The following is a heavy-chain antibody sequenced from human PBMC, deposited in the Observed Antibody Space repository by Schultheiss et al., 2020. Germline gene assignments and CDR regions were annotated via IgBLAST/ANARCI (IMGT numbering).Heavy chain of an antibody. CDR3: ARDAHSSSFNYYYYGMDV. D-gene: IGHD6-13*01. CDR2: ISGSGGST. J-gene: IGHJ6*02. V-gene: IGHV3-23*01. Sequence: GGSLRLSCAASGFTFSSYAMSWVRQAPGKGLEWVSAISGSGGSTYYADSVKGRFTISRDNSKNTLYLQMNSLRAEDKAVYYCARDAHSSSFNYYYYGMDVWGQGTTVTVSS. CDR1: GFTFSSYA.